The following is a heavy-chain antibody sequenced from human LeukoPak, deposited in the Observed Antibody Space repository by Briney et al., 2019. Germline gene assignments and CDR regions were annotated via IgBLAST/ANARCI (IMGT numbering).Heavy chain of an antibody. J-gene: IGHJ4*02. V-gene: IGHV4-39*01. CDR3: ATGDDSSGYDY. D-gene: IGHD3-22*01. CDR1: GGSISSSSYY. Sequence: SETLSLTCTVSGGSISSSSYYWGWIRQPPGKGLEWIGSIYYSGSTYYNPSLKSRVTISVDTSKNQFSLKLSSVTAADTAVYYCATGDDSSGYDYWGQGTLVTVSS. CDR2: IYYSGST.